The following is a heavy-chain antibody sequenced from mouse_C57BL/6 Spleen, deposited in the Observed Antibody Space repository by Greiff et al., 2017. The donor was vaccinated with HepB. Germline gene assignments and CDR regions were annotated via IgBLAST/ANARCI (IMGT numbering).Heavy chain of an antibody. CDR3: ARSGSSYFWYFDV. CDR1: GYTFTSYW. V-gene: IGHV1-72*01. J-gene: IGHJ1*03. Sequence: QVQLKQPGAELVKPGASVKLSCKASGYTFTSYWMHWVKQRPGRGLEWIGRIDPNSGGTKYNEKFKSKATLTVDKSSSTAYMQLSSLTSEDSAVYYCARSGSSYFWYFDVWGTGTTVTVSS. CDR2: IDPNSGGT. D-gene: IGHD1-1*01.